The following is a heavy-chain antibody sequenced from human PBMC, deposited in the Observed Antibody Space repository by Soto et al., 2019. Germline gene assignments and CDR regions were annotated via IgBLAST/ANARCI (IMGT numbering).Heavy chain of an antibody. D-gene: IGHD1-26*01. CDR3: GRSVVGATGEILYNAMDV. J-gene: IGHJ6*02. CDR1: GYTFTTYA. CDR2: INPASGHT. V-gene: IGHV1-3*01. Sequence: QVQLVQSGAEVKKPGASVKVSCKASGYTFTTYALHWVRQAPGQRPEWMGWINPASGHTKYSKKFQDRVTITRDTSASTGYMESSSLRSEDTAVYYCGRSVVGATGEILYNAMDVWGQGTTVTVSS.